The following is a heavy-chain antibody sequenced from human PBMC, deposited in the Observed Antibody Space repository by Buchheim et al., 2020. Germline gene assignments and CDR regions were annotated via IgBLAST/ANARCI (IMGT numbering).Heavy chain of an antibody. D-gene: IGHD2-15*01. CDR1: GGSISSGGYT. CDR2: IYYSGNT. CDR3: ARGAYCSGGSCYSYNWFDP. V-gene: IGHV4-30-4*07. Sequence: QVQLQESGPGLVKPSQTLSLTCAVSGGSISSGGYTWSWIRQPPGKGLEWIGYIYYSGNTYYNPSLKSRVTISGDTSKNQISLKLSSVTAADTAVYYCARGAYCSGGSCYSYNWFDPWGQGIL. J-gene: IGHJ5*02.